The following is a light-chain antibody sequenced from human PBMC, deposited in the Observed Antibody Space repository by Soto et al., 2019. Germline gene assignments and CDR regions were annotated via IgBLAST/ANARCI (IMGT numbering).Light chain of an antibody. CDR3: QQYGSSPLIT. CDR2: GAS. V-gene: IGKV3-20*01. J-gene: IGKJ5*01. CDR1: QSVSSSY. Sequence: EIVLTQSPGTLSLSPGERATLSCRASQSVSSSYLAWYQQKPGQAPRLLIYGASSRATGIPDRFSGSGSGTDFTLTISRREPEDFAVYYCQQYGSSPLITLGQVTRLEIK.